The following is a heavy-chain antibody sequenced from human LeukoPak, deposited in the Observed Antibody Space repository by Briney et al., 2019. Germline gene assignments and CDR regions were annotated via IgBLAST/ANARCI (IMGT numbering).Heavy chain of an antibody. Sequence: SETLSLTCTVSGGSISSSSYYWGWIRQPPGKGLEWIGSIYYSGSTYYNPSLKSRVTISVDTSNNQFSLKLSSATAADMAVYYCARWFAAAGINWFDPWGQGTLVTVSS. J-gene: IGHJ5*02. D-gene: IGHD6-13*01. CDR2: IYYSGST. CDR3: ARWFAAAGINWFDP. CDR1: GGSISSSSYY. V-gene: IGHV4-39*01.